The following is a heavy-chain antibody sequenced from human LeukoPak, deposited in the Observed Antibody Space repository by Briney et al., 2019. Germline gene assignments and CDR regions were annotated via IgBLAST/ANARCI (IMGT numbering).Heavy chain of an antibody. V-gene: IGHV3-21*01. CDR3: ARVAGYSSSWYFDY. D-gene: IGHD6-13*01. Sequence: GGSLRLSCEASTFIFSASSMHWVRQAPGEGLQWISSISSSSTYIYYADSVKGRFTISRDNAKNLLYLQMDSLRAEDTAVYYCARVAGYSSSWYFDYWGQGTLVTVSS. CDR1: TFIFSASS. CDR2: ISSSSTYI. J-gene: IGHJ4*02.